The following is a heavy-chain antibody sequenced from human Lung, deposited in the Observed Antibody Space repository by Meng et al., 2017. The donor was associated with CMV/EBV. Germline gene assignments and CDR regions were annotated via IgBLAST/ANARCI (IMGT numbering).Heavy chain of an antibody. CDR3: ARLDDTSDYFSHFDY. V-gene: IGHV5-51*01. D-gene: IGHD4-17*01. CDR1: GYNFTNYW. CDR2: IYTGDSDT. J-gene: IGHJ4*01. Sequence: GGSLRLSCEGSGYNFTNYWIGWVRQVSGKGLEWMGIIYTGDSDTRYSPSFQGQVTISVDKSISSAYLQWRSLEAADTAMYYCARLDDTSDYFSHFDYWGHGTLVTVSS.